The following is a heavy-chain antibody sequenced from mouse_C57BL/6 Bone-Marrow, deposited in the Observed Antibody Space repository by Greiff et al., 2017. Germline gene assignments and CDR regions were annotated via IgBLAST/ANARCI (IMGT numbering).Heavy chain of an antibody. Sequence: QVQLQQPGAELVKPGASVKMSCKASGYTFTSYWITWVNQRPGQGLEWIGDIYPGSGSTNYNEKFKSKATLTVETYYNTAYLQLSSLTSEDSAVYYCARRVGAWFAYWGQGTLVTVSA. J-gene: IGHJ3*01. V-gene: IGHV1-55*01. CDR1: GYTFTSYW. CDR2: IYPGSGST. CDR3: ARRVGAWFAY. D-gene: IGHD1-1*01.